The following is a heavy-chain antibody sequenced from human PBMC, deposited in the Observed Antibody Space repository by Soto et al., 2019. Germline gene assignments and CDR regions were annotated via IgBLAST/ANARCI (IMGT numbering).Heavy chain of an antibody. CDR2: INHSGST. Sequence: SETLSLTCAVYGGSFSGYYWSWIRQPPGKGLEWIGEINHSGSTNYNPSLKSRVTISVDTSKNQLSLKLSSVTAADTAVYYCARGRITMVRGVIIRPPRSSGGFDYWGQGTLVTVSS. CDR1: GGSFSGYY. D-gene: IGHD3-10*01. J-gene: IGHJ4*02. CDR3: ARGRITMVRGVIIRPPRSSGGFDY. V-gene: IGHV4-34*01.